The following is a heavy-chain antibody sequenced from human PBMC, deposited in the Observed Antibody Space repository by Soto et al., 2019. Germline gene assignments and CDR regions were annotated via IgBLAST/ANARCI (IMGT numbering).Heavy chain of an antibody. Sequence: EVQLLESGGGLVQPGGSLRLSCAASGFTFNNFALSWVRQAPGKGLAWVSAISGGGDTTYYADSVKGRFTISRDNSKNMLYLQVNSLRAEDTGVYYCGKSGREYGKVNWFDPWGQGILVTVSS. D-gene: IGHD4-17*01. CDR2: ISGGGDTT. CDR3: GKSGREYGKVNWFDP. CDR1: GFTFNNFA. V-gene: IGHV3-23*01. J-gene: IGHJ5*02.